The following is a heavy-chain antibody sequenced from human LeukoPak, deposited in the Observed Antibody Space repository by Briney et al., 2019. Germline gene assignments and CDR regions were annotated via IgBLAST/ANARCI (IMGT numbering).Heavy chain of an antibody. V-gene: IGHV1-69*04. D-gene: IGHD3-22*01. J-gene: IGHJ1*01. Sequence: GASVKVSCKASGGTFSSYAISWVRQAPGQGLGWMGRIIPILGIANYAQKFQGRVTITADKSTSTAYMELSSLRSEDTAVYYCARGSIGYYYDSSGYYWFQHWGQGTLVTVSS. CDR2: IIPILGIA. CDR3: ARGSIGYYYDSSGYYWFQH. CDR1: GGTFSSYA.